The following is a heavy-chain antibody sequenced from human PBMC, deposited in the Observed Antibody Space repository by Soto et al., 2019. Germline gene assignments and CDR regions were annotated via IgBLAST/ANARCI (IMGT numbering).Heavy chain of an antibody. D-gene: IGHD4-17*01. V-gene: IGHV1-46*01. Sequence: QVQLVQSGAEVKKPGASVKVSCKASGYTFTSYYMHWVRQAPGQGLEWMGIINPSGGSTSYAQKFQGRVTMTRDTSTSTVYMELSSLRSEDTAVYYCARSPHLYGDYLTADFDYWGQGTLVTVSS. CDR2: INPSGGST. CDR3: ARSPHLYGDYLTADFDY. CDR1: GYTFTSYY. J-gene: IGHJ4*02.